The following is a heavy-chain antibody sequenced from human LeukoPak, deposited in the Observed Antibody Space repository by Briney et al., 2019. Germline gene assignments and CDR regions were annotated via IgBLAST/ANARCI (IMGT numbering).Heavy chain of an antibody. CDR3: ARQGYYDSSGYYSLAD. CDR1: GGSFSGYY. V-gene: IGHV4-34*01. CDR2: IDHSGST. J-gene: IGHJ4*02. D-gene: IGHD3-22*01. Sequence: SETLSLTCAVYGGSFSGYYWSWIRQPPGKGLEWIGEIDHSGSTNYNPSLKSRVTISVDTSKNQFSLKLSSVTAADTAVYYCARQGYYDSSGYYSLADWGQGTLVTVSS.